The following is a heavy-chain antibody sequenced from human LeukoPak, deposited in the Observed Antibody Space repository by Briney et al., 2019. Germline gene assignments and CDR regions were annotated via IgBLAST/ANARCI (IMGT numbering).Heavy chain of an antibody. CDR1: GGTLSDLY. D-gene: IGHD3-22*01. J-gene: IGHJ4*02. V-gene: IGHV4-4*09. CDR2: IFSRGST. Sequence: SETLSLTCTVSGGTLSDLYLTWIRQPPGKGLEWIGYIFSRGSTNYNPNLKSRVTIAVDTTKSQFSLKLNSVTAADTAVYYCARVGDTSSYYYFLDSWGQGTLVTVSS. CDR3: ARVGDTSSYYYFLDS.